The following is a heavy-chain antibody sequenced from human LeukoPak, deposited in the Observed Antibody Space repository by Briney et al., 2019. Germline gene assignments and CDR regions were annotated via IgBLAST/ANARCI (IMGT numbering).Heavy chain of an antibody. V-gene: IGHV3-30*18. CDR1: GFTFSNYA. CDR2: ISYDGNSQ. D-gene: IGHD1-1*01. J-gene: IGHJ4*02. CDR3: AKPYPTLTTSAVLDN. Sequence: PGRSLTLSRAASGFTFSNYAIHWVRQAPGRGLEWVAAISYDGNSQHYGAPVKGRFTISRDDSKNTVYLQINTLRTDDAAIYYCAKPYPTLTTSAVLDNWGQGTLVTVSS.